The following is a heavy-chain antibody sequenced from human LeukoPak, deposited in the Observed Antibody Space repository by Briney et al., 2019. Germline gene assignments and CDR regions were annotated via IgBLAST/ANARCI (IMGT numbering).Heavy chain of an antibody. D-gene: IGHD3-9*01. J-gene: IGHJ4*02. CDR3: ARSGATTILYFDY. V-gene: IGHV3-48*03. Sequence: PGGSLILSYAASGFTFSSYEMNWVRQAPGKGLEWVSYISSSGSTIYYADSVKGRFTISRDNAKKSLYLQMNSLRAEDTAVYYCARSGATTILYFDYWGQGTLVTVSS. CDR2: ISSSGSTI. CDR1: GFTFSSYE.